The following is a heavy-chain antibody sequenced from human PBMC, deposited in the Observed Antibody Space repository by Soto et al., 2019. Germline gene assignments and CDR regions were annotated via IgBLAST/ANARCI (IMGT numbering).Heavy chain of an antibody. D-gene: IGHD6-13*01. J-gene: IGHJ4*02. CDR2: ISGSGGTT. V-gene: IGHV3-23*01. CDR3: AKDALRLAAAGPHFDY. CDR1: GFTFGSYA. Sequence: GALRLSCADSGFTFGSYAMSLVRQAPGEGLEWVSGISGSGGTTYYADSVKGRFTIPRDNSKKTLYLQMNSLRAEDTAVYYCAKDALRLAAAGPHFDYWGQGTLVNVSS.